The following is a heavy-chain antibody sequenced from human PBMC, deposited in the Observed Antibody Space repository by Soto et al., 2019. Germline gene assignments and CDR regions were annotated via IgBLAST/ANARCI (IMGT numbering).Heavy chain of an antibody. J-gene: IGHJ4*02. CDR1: GFTFNTDS. CDR2: VSATGVNI. D-gene: IGHD5-12*01. Sequence: GVSLRLSFAASGFTFNTDSMSWVRQAPGKGPEWVSVVSATGVNIYYADSVKGRFTISRDNSKNTMYLQMNSLRAEDTAVYYCAKKANLLLRYGETEYYFAFWGRGTLVTGSS. V-gene: IGHV3-23*01. CDR3: AKKANLLLRYGETEYYFAF.